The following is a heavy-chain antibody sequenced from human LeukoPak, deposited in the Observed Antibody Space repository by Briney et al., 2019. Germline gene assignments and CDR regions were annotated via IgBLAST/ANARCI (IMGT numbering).Heavy chain of an antibody. CDR3: ARGSPPDYYYGMDV. CDR1: GYTFTGYY. CDR2: INPNSGGT. V-gene: IGHV1-2*02. Sequence: ASVKVSCKASGYTFTGYYMHWVRQAPGQGLEWMGWINPNSGGTNYAQKFQGRVTMTRDTSISTAYMELSRLRSNDTAVYYCARGSPPDYYYGMDVWGQGTTVTVSS. J-gene: IGHJ6*02.